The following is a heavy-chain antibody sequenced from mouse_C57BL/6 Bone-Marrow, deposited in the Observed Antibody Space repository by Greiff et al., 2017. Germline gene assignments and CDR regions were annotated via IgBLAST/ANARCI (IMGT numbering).Heavy chain of an antibody. CDR2: IDPSDSYT. D-gene: IGHD2-5*01. J-gene: IGHJ2*01. CDR1: GYTFTSYW. V-gene: IGHV1-69*01. Sequence: QVQLQQPGAELVMPGASVKLSCKASGYTFTSYWMHWVKQRPGQGLEWIGEIDPSDSYTNYNQKFKGKSTLTVDKSSSTAYMQLSSLTSEDSAVYYCARGYYSNYWGQGPTLTVSS. CDR3: ARGYYSNY.